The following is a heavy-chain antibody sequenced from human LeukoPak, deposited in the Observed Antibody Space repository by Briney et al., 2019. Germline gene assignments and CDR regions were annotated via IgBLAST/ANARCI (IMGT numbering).Heavy chain of an antibody. V-gene: IGHV4-39*07. CDR3: ARTKLKYCSGGSCYSDWFDP. CDR2: IYFSGST. D-gene: IGHD2-15*01. Sequence: SETLSLTCTVSGGSISSSSYYWGWIRQPPGKGLEWIGSIYFSGSTHYNPSLKSRVTISVDRSKNQFSLKLSSVTAADTAVYYCARTKLKYCSGGSCYSDWFDPWGQGTLVTVSS. CDR1: GGSISSSSYY. J-gene: IGHJ5*02.